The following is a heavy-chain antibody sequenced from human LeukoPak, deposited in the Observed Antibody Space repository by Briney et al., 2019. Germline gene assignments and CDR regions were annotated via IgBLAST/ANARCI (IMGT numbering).Heavy chain of an antibody. CDR1: GYTLSSYG. Sequence: ASVKVSCKAFGYTLSSYGISWMRQAPGQGLECMGWISASNGNTTYAQNLQGRVTMTTDTSTGTAYMELRSLRSDDTAVYYCARDDVLWFGESHYHYGLDVWGQGTTVSVS. V-gene: IGHV1-18*01. CDR3: ARDDVLWFGESHYHYGLDV. CDR2: ISASNGNT. J-gene: IGHJ6*02. D-gene: IGHD3-10*01.